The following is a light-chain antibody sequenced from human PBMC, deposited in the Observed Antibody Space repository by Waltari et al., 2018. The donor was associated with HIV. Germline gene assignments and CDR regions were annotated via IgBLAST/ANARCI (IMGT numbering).Light chain of an antibody. CDR3: AAWDDSLNGM. J-gene: IGLJ3*02. CDR1: SSNIGSNI. V-gene: IGLV1-44*01. Sequence: QSVLTQPPSVSGTPGQNVTISCSGSSSNIGSNIVNWYQQLPGAAPQRLIYPNDQRPSGVPDRFSGSKSGTSASLAISGLQSADEADYYCAAWDDSLNGMFGGGTKLTVL. CDR2: PND.